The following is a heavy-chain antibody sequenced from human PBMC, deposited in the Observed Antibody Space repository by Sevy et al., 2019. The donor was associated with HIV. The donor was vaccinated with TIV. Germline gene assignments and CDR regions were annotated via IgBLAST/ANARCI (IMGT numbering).Heavy chain of an antibody. J-gene: IGHJ5*02. CDR2: ISAYNGNT. V-gene: IGHV1-18*01. CDR1: GYTFTSYG. Sequence: APVKVSCKASGYTFTSYGISWVRQAPGQGLEWMGWISAYNGNTNYAQKLQGRVTMTTDTSTSTAYMELRSLRSDDTAVYYCARDVWVAGFYNWFDPWGQGTLVTVSS. D-gene: IGHD6-19*01. CDR3: ARDVWVAGFYNWFDP.